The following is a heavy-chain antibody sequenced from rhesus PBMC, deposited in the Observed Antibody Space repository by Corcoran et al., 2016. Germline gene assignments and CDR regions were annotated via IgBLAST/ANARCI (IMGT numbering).Heavy chain of an antibody. V-gene: IGHV2S1*01. D-gene: IGHD4-29*01. Sequence: QVTLKESGPALVKPTQTLTLTCTFSGFSLRTSGMGVGWIRQPPGKALEGLASIYWDDDKYNRPSLKRSLTSSKDTSKNQVVLTMTNMDPVDTATYYCARGVAAKFIAFYYWGQGVLVTVSS. J-gene: IGHJ4*01. CDR3: ARGVAAKFIAFYY. CDR2: IYWDDDK. CDR1: GFSLRTSGMG.